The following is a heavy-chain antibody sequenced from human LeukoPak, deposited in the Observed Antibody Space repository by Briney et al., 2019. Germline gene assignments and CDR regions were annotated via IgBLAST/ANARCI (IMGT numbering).Heavy chain of an antibody. V-gene: IGHV4-34*01. CDR3: ARFYSNSLYFDS. J-gene: IGHJ4*02. D-gene: IGHD4-11*01. CDR2: INHSGST. CDR1: GGSFSGYY. Sequence: PSETLSLTCAVYGGSFSGYYWSWIRQPPGKGLEWIGEINHSGSTNYNPSLKSRVTISVDTSKNQFSLKLSSVTAADTAVYYCARFYSNSLYFDSWGQGTLVTVSS.